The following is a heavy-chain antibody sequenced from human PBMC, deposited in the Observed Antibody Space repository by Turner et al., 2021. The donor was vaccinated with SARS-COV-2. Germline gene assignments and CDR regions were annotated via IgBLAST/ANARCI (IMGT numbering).Heavy chain of an antibody. V-gene: IGHV3-66*01. CDR2: SYSGGST. CDR3: ARDRVVPVAIWVGYYYYGMDV. CDR1: GSTVSRNY. D-gene: IGHD2-2*02. Sequence: EVQQVESGGGFVHPGGFTRLSCAASGSTVSRNYMSLVRQAPGKGLEWVSVSYSGGSTYYADSLKGIFTSSRDNSKTTLYLQMNSLRAEDTAVYYCARDRVVPVAIWVGYYYYGMDVWGQGTTVTVSS. J-gene: IGHJ6*02.